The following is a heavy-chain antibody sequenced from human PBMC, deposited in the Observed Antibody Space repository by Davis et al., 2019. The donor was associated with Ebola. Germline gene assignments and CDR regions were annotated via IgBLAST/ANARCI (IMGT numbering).Heavy chain of an antibody. Sequence: ASVKVSCKASGYTFISYQMYWVRQAPGQGLEWIGIIHPSGGGTSYAQKFQGRVTMTRDTSTSTVYTELSSLRSEDTAVYYCARKGRTAIAYWGQGTLVTVSS. V-gene: IGHV1-46*01. CDR2: IHPSGGGT. D-gene: IGHD2-21*02. CDR3: ARKGRTAIAY. CDR1: GYTFISYQ. J-gene: IGHJ4*02.